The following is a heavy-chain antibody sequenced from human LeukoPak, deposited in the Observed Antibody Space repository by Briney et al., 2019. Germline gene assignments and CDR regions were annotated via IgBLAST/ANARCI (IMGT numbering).Heavy chain of an antibody. J-gene: IGHJ6*03. D-gene: IGHD5-24*01. CDR1: GFTFSSYW. CDR3: ARGTWATLYYYYMDV. Sequence: GGSLRLPCAASGFTFSSYWMHWVRQAPGEGLVWVSRINSDGSSTSYADSVKGRFTISRDNAKNTLYLQMNSLRAEDTAVYYCARGTWATLYYYYMDVWGKGTTVTVSS. CDR2: INSDGSST. V-gene: IGHV3-74*01.